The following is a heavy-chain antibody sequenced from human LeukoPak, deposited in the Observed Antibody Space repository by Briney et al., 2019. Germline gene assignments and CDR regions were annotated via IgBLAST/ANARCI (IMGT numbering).Heavy chain of an antibody. V-gene: IGHV3-11*06. D-gene: IGHD6-13*01. CDR2: ISSSNIYT. J-gene: IGHJ4*02. CDR1: GFTFSDFY. CDR3: ARASRGSHDY. Sequence: GGSLRLSCAASGFTFSDFYMSWIRQAPGKGLEWVSYISSSNIYTNYADSVKGRFTISRDNSKNTLYLQMNSLRAEDTAVYYCARASRGSHDYWGQGTLVTVSS.